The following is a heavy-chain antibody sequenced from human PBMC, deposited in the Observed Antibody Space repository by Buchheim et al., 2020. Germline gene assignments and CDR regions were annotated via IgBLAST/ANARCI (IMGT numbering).Heavy chain of an antibody. V-gene: IGHV1-8*01. J-gene: IGHJ6*02. CDR1: GYTFTSYD. CDR2: MNPNSGNT. CDR3: ARGSPAYYDFWSGYCCYYYYYGMDV. Sequence: QVQLVQSGAEVKKPGASVKVSCKASGYTFTSYDINWVRQATGQGLEWVGWMNPNSGNTGYAQKFQGRVTMTRNTSISTAYMELSSLRSEDTAVYYCARGSPAYYDFWSGYCCYYYYYGMDVWGQGTT. D-gene: IGHD3-3*01.